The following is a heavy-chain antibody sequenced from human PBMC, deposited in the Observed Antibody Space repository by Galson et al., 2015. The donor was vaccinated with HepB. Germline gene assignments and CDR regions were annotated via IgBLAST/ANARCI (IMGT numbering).Heavy chain of an antibody. CDR2: ISSSSSTI. Sequence: SLRLSCAASGFTFSSYSMNWVRQAPGRGLEWVSYISSSSSTIYYADSVKGRFTISRDNAKNSLYLQMNSLRAEDTAVYYCARDGPYGDYRVGYKNWYFDPWGRGTLVTVSS. CDR3: ARDGPYGDYRVGYKNWYFDP. D-gene: IGHD4-17*01. CDR1: GFTFSSYS. J-gene: IGHJ2*01. V-gene: IGHV3-48*01.